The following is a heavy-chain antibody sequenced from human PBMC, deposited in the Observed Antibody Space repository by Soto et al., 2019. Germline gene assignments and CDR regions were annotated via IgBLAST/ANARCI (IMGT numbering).Heavy chain of an antibody. Sequence: GSVKVSCKAFGYSFTSYYMHWVRQAPGHERAWMGWITPNNGDTKYGLKFAGRVTMTTDTSTSRAHMELRSLRSDDTAVYYCARVVVVPSAIVTHVDYWGQGTLVTV. V-gene: IGHV1-2*02. CDR1: GYSFTSYY. J-gene: IGHJ4*02. CDR2: ITPNNGDT. D-gene: IGHD2-2*02. CDR3: ARVVVVPSAIVTHVDY.